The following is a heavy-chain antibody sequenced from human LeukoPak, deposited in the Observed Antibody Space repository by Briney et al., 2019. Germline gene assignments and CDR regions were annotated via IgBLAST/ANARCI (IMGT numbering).Heavy chain of an antibody. V-gene: IGHV4-38-2*02. Sequence: SETLSLTCTVSGYSISSGYYWGWIRQPPGKGLEWIGSIYHSGSTYYNPSLKSRVTISVDTSKNQFSLKLSSVTAADTAVYYCAPRDYYDSSGFYYWGQGTLVTVSS. J-gene: IGHJ4*02. CDR2: IYHSGST. D-gene: IGHD3-22*01. CDR3: APRDYYDSSGFYY. CDR1: GYSISSGYY.